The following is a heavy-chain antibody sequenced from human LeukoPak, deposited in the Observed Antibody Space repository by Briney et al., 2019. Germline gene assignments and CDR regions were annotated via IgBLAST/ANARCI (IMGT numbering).Heavy chain of an antibody. D-gene: IGHD6-19*01. Sequence: SQTLSLTCTVSGGSISSGDYYWRWIRQPPGKGLEWIGYIYYSGSTYYNPSLKSRVTISVDTSKNQFSLKLNSVTAADTAVYYCARVGSSGGDSSGWYLGEGRHDAFDIWGQGTMVTVSS. J-gene: IGHJ3*02. CDR3: ARVGSSGGDSSGWYLGEGRHDAFDI. CDR1: GGSISSGDYY. CDR2: IYYSGST. V-gene: IGHV4-30-4*08.